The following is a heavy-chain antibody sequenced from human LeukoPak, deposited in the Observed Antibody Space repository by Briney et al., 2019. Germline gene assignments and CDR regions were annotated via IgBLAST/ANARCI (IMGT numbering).Heavy chain of an antibody. CDR3: ARDRKAARDY. Sequence: SETLSLTCTVSGGSISSSSYYWGWIRQPPGKGLEWIGSIYYSGSTYYNPSLKSRVTISIDTSKNQFSLKLSSVTAADTAVYYCARDRKAARDYWGQGTLVTVSS. J-gene: IGHJ4*02. D-gene: IGHD6-6*01. V-gene: IGHV4-39*07. CDR2: IYYSGST. CDR1: GGSISSSSYY.